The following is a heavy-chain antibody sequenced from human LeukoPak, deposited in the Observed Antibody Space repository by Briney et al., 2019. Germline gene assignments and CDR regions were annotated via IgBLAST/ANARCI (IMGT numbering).Heavy chain of an antibody. D-gene: IGHD3-22*01. CDR1: GFTFSDYW. CDR2: INVDGSSI. CDR3: VRDRAYYSSAFDF. J-gene: IGHJ4*02. V-gene: IGHV3-74*01. Sequence: GGSLRLSCEASGFTFSDYWMHWVRQAPGKGLVWVSRINVDGSSITYAGSVKGRFTITRENAKNTLYLQMNSLRAEDTAIFYCVRDRAYYSSAFDFWGQGTLVTVSS.